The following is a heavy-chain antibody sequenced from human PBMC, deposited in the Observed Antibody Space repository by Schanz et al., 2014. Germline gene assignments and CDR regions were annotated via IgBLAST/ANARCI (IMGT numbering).Heavy chain of an antibody. D-gene: IGHD3-3*01. CDR2: IRQEGSEK. J-gene: IGHJ4*02. CDR3: ARDKGGYYPFDY. V-gene: IGHV3-7*01. Sequence: EVQLVESEGGLVQPGGSLRLSCEGSGFSFSDYWMGWVRQAPGKGLEWVANIRQEGSEKYYVDSVKGRFTVSRDNAKNSLYLQMNSLRAEDTAVYYCARDKGGYYPFDYWGQGTLVTVSS. CDR1: GFSFSDYW.